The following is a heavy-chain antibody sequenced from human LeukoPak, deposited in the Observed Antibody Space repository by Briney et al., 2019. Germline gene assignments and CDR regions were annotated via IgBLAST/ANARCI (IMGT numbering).Heavy chain of an antibody. D-gene: IGHD3-3*01. Sequence: GGSLRLSCAASGFTFSDYYMSWIRQAPGKGLEWVSYISSSGSTIYYADSVKGRFTISRDNAKNSLYLQMNSLRAEDTAVYYCAREWRSDFWSGYYYTGWFDPWGQGTLVTVSS. J-gene: IGHJ5*02. CDR2: ISSSGSTI. V-gene: IGHV3-11*01. CDR3: AREWRSDFWSGYYYTGWFDP. CDR1: GFTFSDYY.